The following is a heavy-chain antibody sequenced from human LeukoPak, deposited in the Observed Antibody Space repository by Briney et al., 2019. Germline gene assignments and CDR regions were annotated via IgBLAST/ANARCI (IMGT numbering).Heavy chain of an antibody. CDR2: ISPSGGST. Sequence: ASVKVSCKAFGYTFTSNYMHWVRQAPGQGPEWMGVISPSGGSTTYAQKFQGRVTLTRDMSTSTDYLELSSLRSEDTAVYYCARGLVDEYFDYWGQGTLVTVSS. CDR1: GYTFTSNY. CDR3: ARGLVDEYFDY. D-gene: IGHD1-26*01. J-gene: IGHJ4*02. V-gene: IGHV1-46*01.